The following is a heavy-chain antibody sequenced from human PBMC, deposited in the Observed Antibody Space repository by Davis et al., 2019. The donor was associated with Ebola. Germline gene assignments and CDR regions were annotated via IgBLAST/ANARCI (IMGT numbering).Heavy chain of an antibody. Sequence: MPSETLSLTCAVSGGSISSGGYSWSWIRQPPGKGLEWIGYIYYSGSTYYNPSLKSRVTISVDTSKNQFSLKLSSVTAADTAVYYCARGGIAAAGLDYWGQGTLVTVSS. J-gene: IGHJ4*02. CDR3: ARGGIAAAGLDY. D-gene: IGHD6-13*01. V-gene: IGHV4-30-4*07. CDR1: GGSISSGGYS. CDR2: IYYSGST.